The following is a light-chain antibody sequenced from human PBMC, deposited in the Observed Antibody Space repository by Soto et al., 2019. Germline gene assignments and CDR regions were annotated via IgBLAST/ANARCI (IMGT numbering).Light chain of an antibody. CDR1: SXDVGRYDY. CDR3: CSFAGSFSYV. CDR2: DVT. J-gene: IGLJ1*01. Sequence: QSALTQPRSVSGSPGQSVTISCTGTSXDVGRYDYVSWYQQHPGKAPKLIIYDVTERPAGVPDRFSGSKSGNTASLTISGLQAEDEADYSCCSFAGSFSYVFGGGTKVTVL. V-gene: IGLV2-11*01.